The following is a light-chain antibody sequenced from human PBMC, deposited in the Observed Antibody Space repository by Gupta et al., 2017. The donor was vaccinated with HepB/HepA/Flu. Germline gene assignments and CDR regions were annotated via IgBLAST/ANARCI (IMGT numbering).Light chain of an antibody. CDR1: STDIAIYQY. Sequence: QSALTQPASVSGSPGQSLTISCTGTSTDIAIYQYVSWHQQHPGKGPNLVIYDVSNRPSVVPNRFSGSKSGDTASLTISGLQAEDEADYYCSSYTSSGTLAVFGGGTRLTVL. CDR2: DVS. J-gene: IGLJ2*01. CDR3: SSYTSSGTLAV. V-gene: IGLV2-14*01.